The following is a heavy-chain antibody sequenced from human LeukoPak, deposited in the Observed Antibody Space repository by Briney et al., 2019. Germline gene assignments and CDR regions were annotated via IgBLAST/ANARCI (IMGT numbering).Heavy chain of an antibody. CDR3: AREAAYYYGSGSWMGVKYYYYYMDV. D-gene: IGHD3-10*01. V-gene: IGHV4-59*12. J-gene: IGHJ6*03. CDR2: IYYTGST. Sequence: PSETLSLTCSVSGGSMSDYYWSWIRQSPGKELEWIGYIYYTGSTNYNPSLKSRVTISVDTSKNHFSLKMRSVTAADTAVYYCAREAAYYYGSGSWMGVKYYYYYMDVWGKGTTVTISS. CDR1: GGSMSDYY.